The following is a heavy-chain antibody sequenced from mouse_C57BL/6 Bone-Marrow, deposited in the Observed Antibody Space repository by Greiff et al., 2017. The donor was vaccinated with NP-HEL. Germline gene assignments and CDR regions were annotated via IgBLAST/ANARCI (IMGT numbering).Heavy chain of an antibody. V-gene: IGHV10-1*01. D-gene: IGHD1-1*02. CDR2: IRSKSNNYAT. Sequence: EVNVVESGGGLVQPKGSLKLSCAASGFSFTTYAMNWVRQAPGKGLEWVARIRSKSNNYATYYADSVKDRFTISRDDSESMLYLQMNNLKTEDTAMYYCVRGGGYYAMDYWGQGTSVTVSS. CDR3: VRGGGYYAMDY. CDR1: GFSFTTYA. J-gene: IGHJ4*01.